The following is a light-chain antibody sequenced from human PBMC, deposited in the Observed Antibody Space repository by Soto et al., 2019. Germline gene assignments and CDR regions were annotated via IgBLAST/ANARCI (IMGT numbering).Light chain of an antibody. CDR1: SSDLGGYNY. J-gene: IGLJ1*01. V-gene: IGLV2-14*01. CDR2: EVS. Sequence: QSALTQPASVSGSPGQSITVSCTGTSSDLGGYNYVSWYQHHPGKAPKLMIYEVSNRPSGVSNRFPGSKSGNTASLTISGLQAEDEAEYYCSSYTSSDTLVFGTGTKLTVL. CDR3: SSYTSSDTLV.